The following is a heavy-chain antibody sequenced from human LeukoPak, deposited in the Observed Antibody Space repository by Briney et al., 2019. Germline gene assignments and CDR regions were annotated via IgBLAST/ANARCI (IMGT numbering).Heavy chain of an antibody. V-gene: IGHV4-4*07. Sequence: SETLSLTCPVSGASISAFHWTWFRQPAGKTLEWIGLIYSSGSTLFNPSLKSRVAMSLDLTKNQLSLRLTSLTAADTAMYYCARKDGDYWGQGTLVTVSS. CDR2: IYSSGST. CDR3: ARKDGDY. J-gene: IGHJ4*02. CDR1: GASISAFH.